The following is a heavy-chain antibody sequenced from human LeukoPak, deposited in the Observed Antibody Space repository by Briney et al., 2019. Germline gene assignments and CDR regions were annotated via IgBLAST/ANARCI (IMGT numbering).Heavy chain of an antibody. CDR1: GGSISSYY. Sequence: SETLSLTCTVSGGSISSYYWSWIRQPPGKGLEWIGYIYYSGSTNYNPSLKSRVTISVDTPKNQFSLKLSSVTAADTAVYYCARRSKIAVAGTHYFDYWGQGTLVTVSS. D-gene: IGHD6-19*01. J-gene: IGHJ4*02. CDR3: ARRSKIAVAGTHYFDY. V-gene: IGHV4-59*12. CDR2: IYYSGST.